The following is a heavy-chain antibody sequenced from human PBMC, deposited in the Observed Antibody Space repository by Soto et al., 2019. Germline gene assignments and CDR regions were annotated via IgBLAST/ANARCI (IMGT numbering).Heavy chain of an antibody. V-gene: IGHV3-64D*08. CDR1: GLTFSSYA. J-gene: IGHJ4*02. CDR2: ISRNGDNT. D-gene: IGHD3-10*01. CDR3: VNFMASFDY. Sequence: GGSLRLSCSASGLTFSSYAMHWVRQAPGKGLEYVSAISRNGDNTYYSDSVKGRFTISRHNSKNTLYLQMSSRRAEDTAVYYCVNFMASFDYWGQGTLVTVSS.